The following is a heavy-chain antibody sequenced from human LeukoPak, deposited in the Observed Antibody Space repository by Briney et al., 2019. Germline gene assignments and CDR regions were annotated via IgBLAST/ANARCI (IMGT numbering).Heavy chain of an antibody. D-gene: IGHD1-14*01. J-gene: IGHJ3*02. Sequence: GRSLRLSCTASGFTFGDYAMSWVRQAPGKGLEWVGFIRSKAYGGTTEYAASVKGRFTISRDDSKSIAYLQMNSLKTEDTAVYYCTITDARAFDIWGQGTMVTVSS. V-gene: IGHV3-49*04. CDR2: IRSKAYGGTT. CDR1: GFTFGDYA. CDR3: TITDARAFDI.